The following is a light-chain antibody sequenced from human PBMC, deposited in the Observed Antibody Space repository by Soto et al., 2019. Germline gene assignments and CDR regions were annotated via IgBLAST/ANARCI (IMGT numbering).Light chain of an antibody. CDR1: QSVSSGY. V-gene: IGKV3-20*01. CDR3: QQYGISQNT. Sequence: ETVMTQSPGTLSLSPGERATLSCRASQSVSSGYFAWYQQKPGQAPRLLIFAASNRATGIPDRFTGSGSGTDFTLTISRLEPEDFAVYYCQQYGISQNTFGQGTKVEIK. CDR2: AAS. J-gene: IGKJ2*01.